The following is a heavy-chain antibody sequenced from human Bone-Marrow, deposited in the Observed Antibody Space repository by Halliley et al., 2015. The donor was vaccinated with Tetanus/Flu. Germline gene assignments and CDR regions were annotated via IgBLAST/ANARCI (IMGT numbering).Heavy chain of an antibody. CDR3: AAPGLGFFDY. J-gene: IGHJ4*02. D-gene: IGHD6-19*01. CDR1: GNTLTNNF. Sequence: QLVQSGAEVKKPGASVKVARKASGNTLTNNFMHWVRQAPGQGLEWMGIINPSGNKTTYAQKFQGRLTMTRVTSTRTVYMELSNLRSEDTTVYFCAAPGLGFFDYWGQGTLVTVSP. CDR2: INPSGNKT. V-gene: IGHV1-46*01.